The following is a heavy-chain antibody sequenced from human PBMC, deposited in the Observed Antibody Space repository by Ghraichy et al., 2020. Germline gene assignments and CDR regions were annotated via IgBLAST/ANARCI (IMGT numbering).Heavy chain of an antibody. V-gene: IGHV4-34*01. J-gene: IGHJ6*02. Sequence: TLSLTCAVYGGSFSGYYWSWIRQPPGKGLEWIGEINHSGSTNYNPSLKSRVTISVDTSKNQFSLKLSSVTAADTAVYYCARAGYYGSGSYYRPRDYYYGMDVWGQGTTVTVSS. CDR1: GGSFSGYY. CDR3: ARAGYYGSGSYYRPRDYYYGMDV. CDR2: INHSGST. D-gene: IGHD3-10*01.